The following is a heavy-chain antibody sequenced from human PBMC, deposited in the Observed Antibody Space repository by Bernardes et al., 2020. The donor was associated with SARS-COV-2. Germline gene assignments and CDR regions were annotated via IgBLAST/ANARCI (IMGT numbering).Heavy chain of an antibody. CDR2: INPNSGVT. CDR3: VREGSGSYQYNLDY. CDR1: GYTFTAYC. D-gene: IGHD1-26*01. Sequence: ASVKVSCKASGYTFTAYCMHWVRQAPGQGLEWMGLINPNSGVTKYAQNFQDRVTMTRDTSITTVYMELTRLRSDDTAVYYCVREGSGSYQYNLDYGGQGKLVTVTA. J-gene: IGHJ4*02. V-gene: IGHV1-2*02.